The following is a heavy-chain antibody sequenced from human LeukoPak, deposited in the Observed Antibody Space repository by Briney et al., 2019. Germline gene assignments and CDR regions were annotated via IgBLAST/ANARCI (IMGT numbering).Heavy chain of an antibody. D-gene: IGHD1-1*01. Sequence: SETLSLTCTVSGGSITNSYWNWIRQSPVKGLEWIGYINYSGSTNYNPSLKSRVTISIDTSKNQFSLKLTSVTAADTAVYFCARDPLSTNDFDNWGQGTMVTVSS. CDR2: INYSGST. CDR3: ARDPLSTNDFDN. J-gene: IGHJ3*02. V-gene: IGHV4-59*01. CDR1: GGSITNSY.